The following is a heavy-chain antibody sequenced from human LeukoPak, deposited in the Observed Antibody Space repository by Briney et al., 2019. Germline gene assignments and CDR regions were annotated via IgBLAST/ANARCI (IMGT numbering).Heavy chain of an antibody. Sequence: SETLSLTCTVSGFSIDGGDYYWSWIRQPPGKGLEWIGFIYYRGGTSYNPSLNSRLFISVDTSKSQFSLKLTSVTAADTAVYYCARDYFGLGGIDSWGQGALVTVSS. D-gene: IGHD3-16*01. V-gene: IGHV4-30-4*01. CDR3: ARDYFGLGGIDS. CDR2: IYYRGGT. J-gene: IGHJ4*02. CDR1: GFSIDGGDYY.